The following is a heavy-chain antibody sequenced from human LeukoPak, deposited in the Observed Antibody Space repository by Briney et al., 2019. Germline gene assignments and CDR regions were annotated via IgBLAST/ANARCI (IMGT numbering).Heavy chain of an antibody. Sequence: ASVKVSCKASGYTFTTYDINWVRQATGQGLEWMGWMNPNSGNTGYAQKFQGRVTMTRNTSMGTAYMELNSLRSEDTAVYYCARANYCGSGKKDLDYWGQGTLVTVSS. D-gene: IGHD3-10*01. V-gene: IGHV1-8*01. CDR3: ARANYCGSGKKDLDY. J-gene: IGHJ4*02. CDR1: GYTFTTYD. CDR2: MNPNSGNT.